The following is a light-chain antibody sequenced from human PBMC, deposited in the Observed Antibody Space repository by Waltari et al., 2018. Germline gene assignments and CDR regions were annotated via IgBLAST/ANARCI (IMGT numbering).Light chain of an antibody. J-gene: IGLJ3*02. Sequence: QSALTQPASVSGSPGQSITISCTGTRSVVGGYNYLSWYQQHPGKAPKRMLYDVSERPSGVSKHFSGSKSGNTASLTISGLQAEDEADYYCSSYTSSNTWVFGGGTKLTVL. CDR3: SSYTSSNTWV. V-gene: IGLV2-14*01. CDR1: RSVVGGYNY. CDR2: DVS.